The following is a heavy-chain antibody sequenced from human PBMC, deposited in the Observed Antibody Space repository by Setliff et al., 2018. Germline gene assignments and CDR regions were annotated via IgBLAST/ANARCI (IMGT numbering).Heavy chain of an antibody. CDR1: GYTFTSYY. Sequence: EASVKVSCKASGYTFTSYYMHWVRQAPGQGLEWMGIINPSGGSTSYAQKFQGRVTMTRDTSTSTVYMELSSLRSEDTAVYYCARGLYCSSTSCYPFYYYYYGMDVWGQGTTVTVSS. CDR2: INPSGGST. CDR3: ARGLYCSSTSCYPFYYYYYGMDV. V-gene: IGHV1-46*01. J-gene: IGHJ6*02. D-gene: IGHD2-2*01.